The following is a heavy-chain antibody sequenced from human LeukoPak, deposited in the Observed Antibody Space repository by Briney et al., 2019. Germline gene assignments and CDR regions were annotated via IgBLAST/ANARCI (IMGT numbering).Heavy chain of an antibody. D-gene: IGHD2-2*01. J-gene: IGHJ5*02. CDR2: IYHSGST. V-gene: IGHV4-38-2*01. Sequence: PSETLSLTCAASGYSISNGYYWGWIRQPPGKGLEWIGSIYHSGSTYYNPSLKSRVTISVDTSKNQFSLKLSSVTAADTAVYYCARHWTEDIVVVPAAPGGNWFDPWGQGTLVTVSS. CDR3: ARHWTEDIVVVPAAPGGNWFDP. CDR1: GYSISNGYY.